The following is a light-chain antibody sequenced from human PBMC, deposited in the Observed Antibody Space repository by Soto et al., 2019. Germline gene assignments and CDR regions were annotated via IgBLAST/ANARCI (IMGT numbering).Light chain of an antibody. V-gene: IGKV1-39*01. CDR2: AAS. CDR3: HQNYNLPPWT. Sequence: DIQMTHSPPSLSASVGDTITITCRASQSISTYLDWYQVTPGKAPKVLIYAASTRQDGVPSRFSGSGSGTDFTLTINSLQPEDFATYYCHQNYNLPPWTFGQGTKVDIK. J-gene: IGKJ1*01. CDR1: QSISTY.